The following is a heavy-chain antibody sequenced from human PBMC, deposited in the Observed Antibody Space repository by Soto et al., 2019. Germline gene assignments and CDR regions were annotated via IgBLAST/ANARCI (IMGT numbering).Heavy chain of an antibody. Sequence: SETLSLTCAVYGGSFSGYYWSWIRQPPGKGLEWIGEINHSGSTNYNPSLKSRVTISVDTSKNQFSLKLSSVTAADTAVYYCARGGVELHGYYFDYWGQGTLFTVSS. CDR3: ARGGVELHGYYFDY. CDR1: GGSFSGYY. D-gene: IGHD1-7*01. V-gene: IGHV4-34*01. CDR2: INHSGST. J-gene: IGHJ4*02.